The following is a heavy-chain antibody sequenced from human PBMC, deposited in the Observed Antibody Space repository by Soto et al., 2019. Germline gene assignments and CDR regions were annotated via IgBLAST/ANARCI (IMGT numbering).Heavy chain of an antibody. Sequence: SLRLSCAASGFTFSSYAMSWVRQAPGKGLEWVSAISGSGGSTYYADSVKGRFTISRDNSKNTLYLQMNSLRAEDTAVYYCASRYYDYIWGSFPRLIPDAFDIWGQGTMVTVSS. CDR2: ISGSGGST. CDR3: ASRYYDYIWGSFPRLIPDAFDI. J-gene: IGHJ3*02. D-gene: IGHD3-16*01. V-gene: IGHV3-23*01. CDR1: GFTFSSYA.